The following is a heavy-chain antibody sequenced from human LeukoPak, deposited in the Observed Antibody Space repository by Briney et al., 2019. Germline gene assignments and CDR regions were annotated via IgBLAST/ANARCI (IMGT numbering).Heavy chain of an antibody. D-gene: IGHD2-2*01. J-gene: IGHJ4*02. CDR2: INQDGSEQ. V-gene: IGHV3-7*01. CDR1: GFTFSSYW. CDR3: ARVGYCSTTSCYWRAFDY. Sequence: PGGSLRLSCAASGFTFSSYWMSWVRQAPGKGLEWVANINQDGSEQYYVDSVKGRFTISRDNTKNSPHLQMNSLRAEDTAVYYCARVGYCSTTSCYWRAFDYWGQGTLVTVSS.